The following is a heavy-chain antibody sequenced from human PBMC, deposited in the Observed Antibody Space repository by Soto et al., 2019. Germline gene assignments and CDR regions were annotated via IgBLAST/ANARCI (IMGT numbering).Heavy chain of an antibody. V-gene: IGHV3-48*03. J-gene: IGHJ4*02. CDR3: ARRGYYYDSSGYY. CDR2: ISSSGSTI. D-gene: IGHD3-22*01. Sequence: GGSLRLSCAASGFTFSSYEMNWVRQDPGKGLEWVSYISSSGSTIYYAVSVKGRFTISRDNAKNSLYLQMISLRAEDTAVYYCARRGYYYDSSGYYWGKGTLATVS. CDR1: GFTFSSYE.